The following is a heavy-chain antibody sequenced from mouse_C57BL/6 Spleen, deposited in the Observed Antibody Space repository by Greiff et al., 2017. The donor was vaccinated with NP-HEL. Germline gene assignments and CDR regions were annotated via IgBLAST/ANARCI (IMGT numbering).Heavy chain of an antibody. CDR2: TYPRSGNT. D-gene: IGHD2-4*01. CDR1: GYTFTSHG. Sequence: VQRQQSGAELARPGASVKLSCKASGYTFTSHGISWVKQRTGQGREWIGETYPRSGNTYYNEKFKGKATLTADKSSSTAYMELRSLTSEDSAVYFCAREGGETYDYTYAVDYWGQGTSVTVSS. J-gene: IGHJ4*01. V-gene: IGHV1-81*01. CDR3: AREGGETYDYTYAVDY.